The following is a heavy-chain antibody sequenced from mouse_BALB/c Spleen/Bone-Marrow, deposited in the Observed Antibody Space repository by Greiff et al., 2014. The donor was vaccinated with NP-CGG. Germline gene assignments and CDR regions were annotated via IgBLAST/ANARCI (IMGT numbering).Heavy chain of an antibody. Sequence: DVKLQESGAELVKPGASVKLSCTASGFNIKDTFMHWMKQRPEQGLEWNGRIDPASGITKYDPMFQGKAAITTDTSSNTAYLQLSSLTSEDTAVYYCASSGNYEGGAMDYWGQGTSVTVSS. CDR3: ASSGNYEGGAMDY. CDR2: IDPASGIT. D-gene: IGHD2-1*01. CDR1: GFNIKDTF. V-gene: IGHV14-3*02. J-gene: IGHJ4*01.